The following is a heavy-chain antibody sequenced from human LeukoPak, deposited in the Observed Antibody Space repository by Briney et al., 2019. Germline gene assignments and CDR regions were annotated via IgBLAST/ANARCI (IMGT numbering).Heavy chain of an antibody. Sequence: GGSLRLSCAASGFTFSSYWMSWVRQAPGKGLEWVANIKQDGSEKYYVDSVKGRFTISRDNAKNSLYLQMNSLRAGDTAVYYCARDWGTYYDFWSGYYHSPTGYWGQGTLVTVSS. J-gene: IGHJ4*02. V-gene: IGHV3-7*01. CDR2: IKQDGSEK. CDR3: ARDWGTYYDFWSGYYHSPTGY. D-gene: IGHD3-3*01. CDR1: GFTFSSYW.